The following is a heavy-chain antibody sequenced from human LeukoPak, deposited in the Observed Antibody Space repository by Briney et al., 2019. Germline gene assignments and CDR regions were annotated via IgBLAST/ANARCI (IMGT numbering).Heavy chain of an antibody. V-gene: IGHV3-30*04. Sequence: GGSLRLSYAASGFTFSSYAMHWVRQAPGKGLEWVAVISYDGSNKYYADSVKGRFTISRDNSKNTMYLQMNSLRAEDTAVYYCARGTWPLDYWGQGTLVTVSS. D-gene: IGHD1/OR15-1a*01. CDR3: ARGTWPLDY. J-gene: IGHJ4*02. CDR1: GFTFSSYA. CDR2: ISYDGSNK.